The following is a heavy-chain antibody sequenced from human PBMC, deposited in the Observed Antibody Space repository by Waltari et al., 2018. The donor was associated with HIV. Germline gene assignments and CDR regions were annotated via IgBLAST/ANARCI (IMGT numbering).Heavy chain of an antibody. D-gene: IGHD2-21*02. CDR2: LYTSGST. Sequence: QVQLQESGPGLVKTSQTLSLTCTVPGGSINSGSYYWNWIRQPAGKGLEWIGRLYTSGSTNYNPSLKSRVTMTAETSKNQFSLRLTSVTASDTAIYYCSRTSTGSDYYYQVDVWGQGTTVTVS. V-gene: IGHV4-61*02. CDR3: SRTSTGSDYYYQVDV. J-gene: IGHJ6*02. CDR1: GGSINSGSYY.